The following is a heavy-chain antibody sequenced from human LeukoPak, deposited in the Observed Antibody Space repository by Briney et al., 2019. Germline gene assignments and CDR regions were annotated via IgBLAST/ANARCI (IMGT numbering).Heavy chain of an antibody. J-gene: IGHJ3*02. D-gene: IGHD6-19*01. CDR1: GGTFSSYA. V-gene: IGHV1-69*06. Sequence: ASVKVSCKASGGTFSSYAISWVRQAPGQGLEWMGGITPIFGTANYAQKFQGRVTITADKSTSTAYMELSSLRSEDTAVYYCARKGVSVADRYAFDIWGQGTMVTVSS. CDR3: ARKGVSVADRYAFDI. CDR2: ITPIFGTA.